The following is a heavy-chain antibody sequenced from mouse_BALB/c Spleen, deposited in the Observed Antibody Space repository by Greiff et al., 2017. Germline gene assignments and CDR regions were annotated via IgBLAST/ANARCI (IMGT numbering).Heavy chain of an antibody. CDR2: ISSGGGNT. Sequence: EVNLVESGGGLVKPGGSLKLSCAASGFTFSSYTMSWVRQTPEKRLEWVATISSGGGNTYYPDSVKGRFTISRDNAKNNLYLQMSSLRSEDTALYYCARSPHYYGSSSFYWYFDVWGAGTTVTVSS. CDR3: ARSPHYYGSSSFYWYFDV. V-gene: IGHV5-9*03. D-gene: IGHD1-1*01. J-gene: IGHJ1*01. CDR1: GFTFSSYT.